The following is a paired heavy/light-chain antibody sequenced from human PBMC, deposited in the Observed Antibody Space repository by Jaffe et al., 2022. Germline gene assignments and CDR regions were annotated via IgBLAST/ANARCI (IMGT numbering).Heavy chain of an antibody. CDR3: AKDVMVAATHAQGALWD. D-gene: IGHD2-15*01. CDR1: GFTFDDYA. J-gene: IGHJ4*02. Sequence: EVQLVESGGGLVQPGRSLRLSCAASGFTFDDYAMHWVRQAPGKGLEWVSGISWNSGSIGYADSVKGRFTISRDNAKNSLYLQMNSLRAEDTALYYCAKDVMVAATHAQGALWDWGQGTLVTVSS. CDR2: ISWNSGSI. V-gene: IGHV3-9*01.
Light chain of an antibody. Sequence: QSVLTQPPSVSGAPGQRVTISCTGSSSNIGAGYDVHWYQQLPGTAPKLLIYGNSNRPSGVPDRFSGSKSGTSASLAITGLQAEDEADYYCQSYDSSLSGYYVFGTGTKVTVL. J-gene: IGLJ1*01. CDR2: GNS. CDR3: QSYDSSLSGYYV. V-gene: IGLV1-40*01. CDR1: SSNIGAGYD.